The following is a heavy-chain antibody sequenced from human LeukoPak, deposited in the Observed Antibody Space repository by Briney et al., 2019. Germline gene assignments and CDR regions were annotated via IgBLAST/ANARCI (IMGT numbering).Heavy chain of an antibody. Sequence: SSVKFSFKSSVVTFNSYAFSWVRQAPGQELEWMGGIIPIFGTANYAQKFQGRVTITADESTSTAYMELSSLRSEDTAVYYCARRRYYYGSGSYYYYMDVWGKGTTVTVSS. D-gene: IGHD3-10*01. V-gene: IGHV1-69*13. CDR1: VVTFNSYA. CDR3: ARRRYYYGSGSYYYYMDV. J-gene: IGHJ6*03. CDR2: IIPIFGTA.